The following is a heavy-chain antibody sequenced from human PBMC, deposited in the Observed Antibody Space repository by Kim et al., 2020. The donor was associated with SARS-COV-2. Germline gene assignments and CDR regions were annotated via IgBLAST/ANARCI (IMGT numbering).Heavy chain of an antibody. CDR2: IGTAGDT. V-gene: IGHV3-13*01. CDR3: ARGSTSSGWYFYGMDV. CDR1: GFTFSSYD. D-gene: IGHD6-19*01. J-gene: IGHJ6*02. Sequence: GGSLRLSCAASGFTFSSYDMHWVRQATGKGLEWVSAIGTAGDTYYPGSVKGQFTISRENAKNSLYLQMNSLRAGDTAVYYCARGSTSSGWYFYGMDVWGQGTTVTVSS.